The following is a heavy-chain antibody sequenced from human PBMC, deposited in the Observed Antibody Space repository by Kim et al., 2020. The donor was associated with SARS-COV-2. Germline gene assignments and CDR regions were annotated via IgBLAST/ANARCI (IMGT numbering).Heavy chain of an antibody. J-gene: IGHJ6*02. D-gene: IGHD3-3*01. CDR1: GFTFSSYA. Sequence: GGSLRLSCAASGFTFSSYAMHWVRQAPGKGLEWVAVISYDGSNKYYADSVKGRFTISRDNSKNTLYLQMNSLRAEDTAVYYCARDLKGALLRFLEWSPRQYYGMDVWGQGTTVPVSS. CDR2: ISYDGSNK. V-gene: IGHV3-30-3*01. CDR3: ARDLKGALLRFLEWSPRQYYGMDV.